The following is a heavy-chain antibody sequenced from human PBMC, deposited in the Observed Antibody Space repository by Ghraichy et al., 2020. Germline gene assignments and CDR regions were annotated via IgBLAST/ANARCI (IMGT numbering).Heavy chain of an antibody. V-gene: IGHV4-39*01. Sequence: SETLSLTCTVSGGSISSSSYYWGWIRQPPGKGLEWIGSIYYSGSTYYNPSLKSRVTISVDTSKNQFSLKLNSVTAADTAVYYCARQVTISWFDPWGQGTLVTVSS. CDR1: GGSISSSSYY. CDR2: IYYSGST. D-gene: IGHD3-10*01. J-gene: IGHJ5*02. CDR3: ARQVTISWFDP.